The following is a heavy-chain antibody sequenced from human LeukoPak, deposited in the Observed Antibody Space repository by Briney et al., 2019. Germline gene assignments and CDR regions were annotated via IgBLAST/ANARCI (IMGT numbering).Heavy chain of an antibody. CDR3: GKGFSYHDSSGSGPDY. D-gene: IGHD3-22*01. J-gene: IGHJ4*02. Sequence: PGGSLRLSCAASGFPFSTYGMHWVRQAPGRGLEWVAFIWYDGSNKYYAASVKGRFTISRDNSKNTLYLQMNSLRVEDTAVYYCGKGFSYHDSSGSGPDYWGQGTLVSVSS. V-gene: IGHV3-30*02. CDR1: GFPFSTYG. CDR2: IWYDGSNK.